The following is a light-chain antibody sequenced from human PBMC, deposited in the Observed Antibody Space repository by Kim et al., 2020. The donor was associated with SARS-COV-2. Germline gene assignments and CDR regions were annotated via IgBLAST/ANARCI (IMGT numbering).Light chain of an antibody. CDR1: HYVGMK. Sequence: PGASATHFCRASHYVGMKMAWYQQTPAQPPRPHICDAAMRAAGIPDGFSGSGSGTDFTLTIVSLGPEDVAIYNGQQRGSWPPALTFGGGTKLEIK. V-gene: IGKV3-11*01. CDR3: QQRGSWPPALT. J-gene: IGKJ4*01. CDR2: DAA.